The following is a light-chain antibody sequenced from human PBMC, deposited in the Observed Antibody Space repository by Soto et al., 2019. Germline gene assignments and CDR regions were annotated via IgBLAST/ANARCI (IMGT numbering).Light chain of an antibody. CDR2: DAS. CDR3: QQFYNYPRT. Sequence: AIRMNQSPSSFSASTGDRVSITCRATQDIGTYLAWYQQIPGKAPKLLIYDASTLQTGVPSRFSGSGSGTDFTLTISYLQSEDFGTYYCQQFYNYPRTFGQGTIVAI. J-gene: IGKJ1*01. V-gene: IGKV1-8*01. CDR1: QDIGTY.